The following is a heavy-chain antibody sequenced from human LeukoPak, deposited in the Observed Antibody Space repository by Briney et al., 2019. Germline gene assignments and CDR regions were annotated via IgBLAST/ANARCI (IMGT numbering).Heavy chain of an antibody. CDR3: ARQTGSGLFILP. CDR2: IYYSGNT. D-gene: IGHD3/OR15-3a*01. J-gene: IGHJ4*02. CDR1: GVSISSRNSY. Sequence: SETLSLTCAVSGVSISSRNSYWGWIRQPPGKGLEWIGSIYYSGNTYYNASLKSQVSISIDTSKNQFSLRLTSLTAADTAVYYCARQTGSGLFILPGGQGTLVTVSS. V-gene: IGHV4-39*01.